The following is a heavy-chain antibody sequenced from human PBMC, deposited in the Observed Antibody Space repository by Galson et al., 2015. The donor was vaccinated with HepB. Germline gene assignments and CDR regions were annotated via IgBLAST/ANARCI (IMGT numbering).Heavy chain of an antibody. CDR1: GFTFSSYA. V-gene: IGHV3-23*01. CDR3: AKSPTDSGWDGSVDAFDI. Sequence: SLRLSCAASGFTFSSYAMSWVRQAPGKGLEWVSAISGSGGSTYYADSVKGRFTISGDNSKNTLYLQMNSLRAEDTAVYYCAKSPTDSGWDGSVDAFDIWGQGTMVTVSS. D-gene: IGHD6-19*01. CDR2: ISGSGGST. J-gene: IGHJ3*02.